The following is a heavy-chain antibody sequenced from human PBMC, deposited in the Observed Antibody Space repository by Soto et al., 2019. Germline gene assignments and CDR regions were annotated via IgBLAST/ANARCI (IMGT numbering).Heavy chain of an antibody. J-gene: IGHJ6*04. Sequence: QVQLQQWGAGLLKPSETMSLTCAVYGGSFSGYYWSWIRQPPGKGLEWIGEINHSGSTNYNPSLKSRVTISVDTSKNQFSLKLSSVTAADTAVYYCARGSTVTKNVWGKGTTVTVSS. D-gene: IGHD4-17*01. CDR1: GGSFSGYY. CDR2: INHSGST. CDR3: ARGSTVTKNV. V-gene: IGHV4-34*01.